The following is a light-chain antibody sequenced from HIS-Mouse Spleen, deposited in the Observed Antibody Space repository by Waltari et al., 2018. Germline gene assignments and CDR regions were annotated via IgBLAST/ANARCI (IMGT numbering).Light chain of an antibody. CDR3: QQLNSYPPT. V-gene: IGKV1-9*01. J-gene: IGKJ1*01. CDR1: QGISSY. Sequence: DIQLTQSPSFLSASVGDRVTITCRASQGISSYLAWYQHKPGKAPKLLIYAASTLQSGVPSRCSGSGSGTEFTLTISSLQPEDFATYYCQQLNSYPPTFGQGTKVEIK. CDR2: AAS.